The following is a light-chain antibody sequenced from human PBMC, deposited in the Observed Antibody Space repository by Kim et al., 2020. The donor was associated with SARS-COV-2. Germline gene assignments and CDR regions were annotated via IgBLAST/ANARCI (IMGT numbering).Light chain of an antibody. CDR1: TLGDKF. CDR2: EDS. V-gene: IGLV3-1*01. Sequence: VSPGQTASITCSGDTLGDKFACWFQQKPGQSPVLVIYEDSKRPSGIPERFPGSNSVNTATLTISGTPAMDEADYYCQAWESSTVVFGGGTQLTVL. J-gene: IGLJ2*01. CDR3: QAWESSTVV.